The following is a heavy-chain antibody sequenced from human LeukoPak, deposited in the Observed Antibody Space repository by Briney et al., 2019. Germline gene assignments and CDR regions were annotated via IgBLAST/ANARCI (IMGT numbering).Heavy chain of an antibody. Sequence: PGRSLRLSCAASGFTFSNYAMHWVRQAPGKGLEWVALTSYDGSNEKYADSVKGRFTVSRDISKNTLYLQMNSLRLDDTAVYFCATVGVSRAWVFDYLGQGTLVHVSS. CDR1: GFTFSNYA. V-gene: IGHV3-30*04. J-gene: IGHJ4*02. D-gene: IGHD2-15*01. CDR2: TSYDGSNE. CDR3: ATVGVSRAWVFDY.